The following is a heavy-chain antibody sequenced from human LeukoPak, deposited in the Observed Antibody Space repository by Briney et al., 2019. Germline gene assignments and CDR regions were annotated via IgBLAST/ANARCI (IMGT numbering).Heavy chain of an antibody. J-gene: IGHJ4*02. D-gene: IGHD1-1*01. CDR2: IKEDGSEK. V-gene: IGHV3-7*01. CDR1: GFTFSWYW. Sequence: GGSLRLSCAASGFTFSWYWMSWVRQAPGKGLESVANIKEDGSEKYYVDSVKGRFTISRDNAKNSLYLQMNSLRVEDTSVYYCARLTRATTEVHWGRGTLVTVSS. CDR3: ARLTRATTEVH.